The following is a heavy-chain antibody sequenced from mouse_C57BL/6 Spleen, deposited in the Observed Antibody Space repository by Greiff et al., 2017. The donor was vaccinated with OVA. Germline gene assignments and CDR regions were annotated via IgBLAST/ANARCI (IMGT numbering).Heavy chain of an antibody. CDR2: IDPSDSYT. CDR1: GYTFTSYW. D-gene: IGHD1-1*01. J-gene: IGHJ2*01. CDR3: ARVGTTVVDLDY. V-gene: IGHV1-69*01. Sequence: QVQLQQPGAELVMPGASVKLSCKASGYTFTSYWMHWVKQRPGQGLEWIGEIDPSDSYTNYNQKFKGKSTLTVDKSSSTAYMQLSSLTSEDSAVYSCARVGTTVVDLDYWGQGTTLTVSS.